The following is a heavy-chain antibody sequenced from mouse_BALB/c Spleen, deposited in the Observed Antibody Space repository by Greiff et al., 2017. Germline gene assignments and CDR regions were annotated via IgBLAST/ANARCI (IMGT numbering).Heavy chain of an antibody. V-gene: IGHV1-55*01. Sequence: VQLQQSGAELVKPGTSVKLSCKASGYNFTSYWINWVKLRPGQGLEWIGDIYPGSGSTNYNEKFKSKATLTVDTSSSTAYMQLSSLASEDSALYYCARGDYDYDSYYAMDYWGQGTSVTVSS. CDR2: IYPGSGST. J-gene: IGHJ4*01. D-gene: IGHD2-4*01. CDR1: GYNFTSYW. CDR3: ARGDYDYDSYYAMDY.